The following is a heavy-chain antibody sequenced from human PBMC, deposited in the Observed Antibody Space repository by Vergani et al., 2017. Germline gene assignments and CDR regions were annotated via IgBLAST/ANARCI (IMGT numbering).Heavy chain of an antibody. J-gene: IGHJ4*02. Sequence: EVQLVESGGGLVQPGGSLRLSCAASGFTFSSYDMHWVRQATGKGLELVSAIGTAGDTYYPGSVKGRFTISRENAKNSLYLQMNSLRAGDTAIYYCARAVSTTVGDPPGYWGQGTLVTVSS. D-gene: IGHD4-23*01. V-gene: IGHV3-13*01. CDR3: ARAVSTTVGDPPGY. CDR2: IGTAGDT. CDR1: GFTFSSYD.